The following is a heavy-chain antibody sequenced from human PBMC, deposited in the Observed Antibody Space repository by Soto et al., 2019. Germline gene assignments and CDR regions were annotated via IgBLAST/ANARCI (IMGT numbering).Heavy chain of an antibody. D-gene: IGHD1-1*01. V-gene: IGHV4-30-2*01. J-gene: IGHJ5*02. CDR3: ARLIERNWFDP. CDR2: IYHSGST. Sequence: PSETLSLTCAVSGGSISSGGYSWSWIRQPPGKGLEWIGYIYHSGSTYYNPSLKGRVTISVDRSKNQFSLKLSSVTAADTAVYYCARLIERNWFDPWGQGTLVTVSS. CDR1: GGSISSGGYS.